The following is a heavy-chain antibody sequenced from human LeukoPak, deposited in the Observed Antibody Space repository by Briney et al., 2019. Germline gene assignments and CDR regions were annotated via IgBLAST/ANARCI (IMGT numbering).Heavy chain of an antibody. CDR3: ATDKKNYFDSSGYQDAFHI. Sequence: ASVKVSCKVSGYTLTELSMHWVRQAPGKGLEWMGGFDPEDGETIYAQKFQGRVTMTEDTSTDTAYMELSSLRSEDTAVYYCATDKKNYFDSSGYQDAFHIWGQGTMVTVSS. D-gene: IGHD3-22*01. CDR1: GYTLTELS. V-gene: IGHV1-24*01. CDR2: FDPEDGET. J-gene: IGHJ3*02.